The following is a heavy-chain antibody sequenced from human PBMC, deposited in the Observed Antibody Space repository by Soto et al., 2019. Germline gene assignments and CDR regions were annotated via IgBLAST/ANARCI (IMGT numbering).Heavy chain of an antibody. D-gene: IGHD3-3*01. CDR1: GFSFSSYA. CDR2: LWYDGSNQ. V-gene: IGHV3-33*01. J-gene: IGHJ4*02. Sequence: QVQLVESGGGVVQPGTSLRLSCAASGFSFSSYAMHWVRQAPGTGLEWVAALWYDGSNQNYAESVQGRFTISRDNAKRTVSLQMNSLIAEDTAVSYCASDINEFWSGSLYWGQGTLGTVSS. CDR3: ASDINEFWSGSLY.